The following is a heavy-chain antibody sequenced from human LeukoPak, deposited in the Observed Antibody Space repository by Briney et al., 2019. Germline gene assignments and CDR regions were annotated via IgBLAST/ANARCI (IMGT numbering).Heavy chain of an antibody. CDR3: ARERGGSYFDY. Sequence: GGCLRLSSAASGFTVSSNYMSWVRQAPGKGLEWVSVIYSGGSTYYADSVKGRFTISRDNSKNTLYFQMNSLRAEDTAVYYCARERGGSYFDYWGQGTLVTVSS. CDR2: IYSGGST. D-gene: IGHD1-26*01. J-gene: IGHJ4*02. V-gene: IGHV3-66*01. CDR1: GFTVSSNY.